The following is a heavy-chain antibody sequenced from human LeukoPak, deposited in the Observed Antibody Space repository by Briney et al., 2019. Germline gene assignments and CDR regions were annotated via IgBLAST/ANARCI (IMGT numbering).Heavy chain of an antibody. Sequence: GGSLRLSCAASGFTFSSYAMHWVRQAPGKGLEYVSAISSNGGSTYYANSVKGRFTISRDNSKNTLYLQMGSLRAEDMAVYYCARGEDGYKDYWGQGTLVTVSS. D-gene: IGHD5-24*01. CDR3: ARGEDGYKDY. V-gene: IGHV3-64*01. CDR1: GFTFSSYA. J-gene: IGHJ4*02. CDR2: ISSNGGST.